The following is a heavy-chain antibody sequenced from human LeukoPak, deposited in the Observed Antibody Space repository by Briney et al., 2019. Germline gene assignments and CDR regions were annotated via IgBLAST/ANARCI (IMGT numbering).Heavy chain of an antibody. CDR2: ISGSGSAGST. V-gene: IGHV3-23*01. CDR3: AKSGYNRFGY. J-gene: IGHJ4*02. D-gene: IGHD5-24*01. Sequence: GGSLRLSCAASGFTFSRSAMSWVRQAPGKGLEWVSTISGSGSAGSTYYADSVKGRFTISRDNSKNTLYLQMNSLRAEDTAIYYCAKSGYNRFGYWGQGTLVTVSS. CDR1: GFTFSRSA.